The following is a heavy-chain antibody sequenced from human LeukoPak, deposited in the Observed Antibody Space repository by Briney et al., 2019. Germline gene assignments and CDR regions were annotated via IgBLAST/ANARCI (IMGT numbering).Heavy chain of an antibody. CDR3: ARVGIAAAAGPNFGMDV. CDR1: GYTFTSYY. J-gene: IGHJ6*02. D-gene: IGHD6-13*01. Sequence: TSVTLSCKASGYTFTSYYMHWVRLAPGQGLEWMGIINPSGGSTSYAQKFQGRSTKSRDTSTSTVYMELSSLRSEDTAVYYCARVGIAAAAGPNFGMDVWDQGTAATVTS. V-gene: IGHV1-46*01. CDR2: INPSGGST.